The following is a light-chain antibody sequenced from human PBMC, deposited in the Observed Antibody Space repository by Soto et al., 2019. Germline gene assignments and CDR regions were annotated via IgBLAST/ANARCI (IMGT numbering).Light chain of an antibody. CDR2: EVT. J-gene: IGLJ2*01. CDR3: SSYAGSTI. CDR1: SSDVGGYDF. Sequence: QSALTQPPSASGSPGQSVTISCTGTSSDVGGYDFVSWYQQHPGKAPKLVIYEVTRRPSGVPDRFSGSESGNTASLTVSGLQAEDEAVYYCSSYAGSTIFGGGTKVTVL. V-gene: IGLV2-8*01.